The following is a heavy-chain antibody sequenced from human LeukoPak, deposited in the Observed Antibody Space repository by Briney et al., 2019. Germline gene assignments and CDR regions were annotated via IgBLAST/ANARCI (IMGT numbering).Heavy chain of an antibody. Sequence: GGSLRLSCAASGFSFGTYWMTWVRQAPGKGLEWVANIKRDGIQIRYVDSVKGRFTISRDNAKNSLYLQMDSLKAEDTAVCYCARDSGSYYVDYWGQGTLVTVSS. CDR1: GFSFGTYW. D-gene: IGHD1-26*01. J-gene: IGHJ4*02. CDR2: IKRDGIQI. CDR3: ARDSGSYYVDY. V-gene: IGHV3-7*04.